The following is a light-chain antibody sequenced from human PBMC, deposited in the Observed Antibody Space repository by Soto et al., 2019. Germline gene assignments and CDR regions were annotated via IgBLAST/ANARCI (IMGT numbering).Light chain of an antibody. V-gene: IGKV1-5*01. J-gene: IGKJ4*01. Sequence: DIQMTQSPSTLSASVGDGVTITCRASQSISNRLAWYQQKPGEAPKYLIYDASTLDSGAPSRFSGSGSGTEFTLTIASVQPEDFATYYCQQYSSYSPLTFGGGTKVDIK. CDR1: QSISNR. CDR2: DAS. CDR3: QQYSSYSPLT.